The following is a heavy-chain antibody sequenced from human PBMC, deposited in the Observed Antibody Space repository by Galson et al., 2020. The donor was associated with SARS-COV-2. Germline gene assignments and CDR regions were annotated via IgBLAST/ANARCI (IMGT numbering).Heavy chain of an antibody. V-gene: IGHV4-31*03. D-gene: IGHD3-3*01. CDR2: IHYSGNT. J-gene: IGHJ4*02. CDR3: ARGSIRVVEAY. Sequence: ETSETLSLTCTVSGGSISSGGYSWNWIRQHPGKGLEWIGYIHYSGNTYYSPSLKSRVSISVDTAKNQFSLKLSSVTAADTAVYYCARGSIRVVEAYWGQGTPVTVSS. CDR1: GGSISSGGYS.